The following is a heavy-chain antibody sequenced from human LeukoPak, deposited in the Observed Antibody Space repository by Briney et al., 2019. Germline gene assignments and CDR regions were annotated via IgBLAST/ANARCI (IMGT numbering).Heavy chain of an antibody. CDR2: IYYGGNT. CDR1: GGSITSSNYY. J-gene: IGHJ4*02. Sequence: PSETLSLTCTVSGGSITSSNYYCVWIRQPPGKGLEWVGSIYYGGNTYSNPSLGSRVAISVDTSRNQFSLKLSSLTAADTAVYYCARRGHIKTPPVWGQGTLVTVSS. D-gene: IGHD4-23*01. CDR3: ARRGHIKTPPV. V-gene: IGHV4-39*01.